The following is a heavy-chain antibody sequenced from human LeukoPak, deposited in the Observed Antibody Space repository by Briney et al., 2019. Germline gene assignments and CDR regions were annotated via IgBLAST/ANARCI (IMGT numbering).Heavy chain of an antibody. J-gene: IGHJ4*02. CDR1: GFTFSSYW. V-gene: IGHV3-74*01. D-gene: IGHD6-19*01. CDR3: AREGIAVAGRYYFDY. Sequence: PGGSLRLSCAASGFTFSSYWMHWVRQAPGKGLVWVSRINSDGSSTSYADSVKGRFTISRDNAKNTLYLQMNSLRAGDTAVYYCAREGIAVAGRYYFDYWGQGTLVTVSS. CDR2: INSDGSST.